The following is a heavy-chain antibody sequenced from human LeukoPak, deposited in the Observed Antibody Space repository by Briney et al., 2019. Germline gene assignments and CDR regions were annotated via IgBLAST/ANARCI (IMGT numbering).Heavy chain of an antibody. V-gene: IGHV1-8*02. CDR1: GYTFTGYY. D-gene: IGHD3-10*01. Sequence: ASVKVSCKASGYTFTGYYMHWVRQAPGQGLEWMGWMNPNSGNTGYAQKSQGRVTMTRNTSISTAYMELSSLRSEDTAVYYCARGRMVRGVTWWFDPWGQGTLVTVSS. J-gene: IGHJ5*02. CDR3: ARGRMVRGVTWWFDP. CDR2: MNPNSGNT.